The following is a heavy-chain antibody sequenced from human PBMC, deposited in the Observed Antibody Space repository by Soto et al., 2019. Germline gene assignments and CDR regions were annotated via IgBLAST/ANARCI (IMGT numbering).Heavy chain of an antibody. CDR2: IIPIFGTA. D-gene: IGHD5-18*01. Sequence: QVQLVQSGAEVKKPGSSVKVSCKASGGTFSSYAITWVRQAPAQGLEWMGGIIPIFGTANYAQKFQGRVTITADESTSTAYMELSSRRSEDTVVYYCARGDTAMWYYYYGMDVWGQGTTVTVSS. CDR3: ARGDTAMWYYYYGMDV. J-gene: IGHJ6*02. V-gene: IGHV1-69*12. CDR1: GGTFSSYA.